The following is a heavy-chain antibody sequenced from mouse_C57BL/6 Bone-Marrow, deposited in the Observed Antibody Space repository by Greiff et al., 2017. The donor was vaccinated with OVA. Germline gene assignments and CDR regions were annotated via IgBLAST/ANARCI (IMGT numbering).Heavy chain of an antibody. CDR1: GFNIKDYY. CDR3: ASCDYDAPFAY. V-gene: IGHV14-2*01. D-gene: IGHD2-4*01. Sequence: VQLQQSGAELVKPGASVKLSCTASGFNIKDYYMHWVKQRTEQGLEWIGRIDPEDGETTYAPKFQGQATITADTSSNTAYLQLSSLTSEDTAVYYFASCDYDAPFAYWGQGTLVTVSA. CDR2: IDPEDGET. J-gene: IGHJ3*01.